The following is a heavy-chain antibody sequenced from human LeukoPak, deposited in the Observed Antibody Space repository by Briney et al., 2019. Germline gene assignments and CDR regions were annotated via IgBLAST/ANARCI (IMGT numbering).Heavy chain of an antibody. Sequence: GGSLRLSCAASGFTFSSYAMHWVRQAPGKGLEWVAVISYDGSDKYYADSVKGRFTISRDNSKNTLYLQMNSLRAEDTAVYYCARDHDMVRGVKLAFDIWGQGTLVTVPS. CDR2: ISYDGSDK. D-gene: IGHD3-10*01. J-gene: IGHJ4*02. CDR3: ARDHDMVRGVKLAFDI. CDR1: GFTFSSYA. V-gene: IGHV3-30*04.